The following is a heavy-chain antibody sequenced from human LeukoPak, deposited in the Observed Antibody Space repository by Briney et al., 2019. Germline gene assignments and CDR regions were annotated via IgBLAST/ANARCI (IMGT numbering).Heavy chain of an antibody. D-gene: IGHD6-13*01. CDR1: GVSFSGYY. J-gene: IGHJ5*02. CDR3: ARATIAAADWFDP. Sequence: SETLSLTCAVYGVSFSGYYWSWIRQPPGKGLEWIGEINHSGSTNYNPSLKSRVTISVDTSKNQFSLKLSSVTAADTAVYYCARATIAAADWFDPWGQGTLVTVSS. CDR2: INHSGST. V-gene: IGHV4-34*01.